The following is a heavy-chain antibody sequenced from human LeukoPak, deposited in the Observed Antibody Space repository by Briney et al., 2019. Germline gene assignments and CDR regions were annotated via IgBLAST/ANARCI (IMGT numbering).Heavy chain of an antibody. J-gene: IGHJ6*02. CDR3: ARSAPYYYGSGSYYKIPWYYGMDV. CDR1: GFTFGSYA. V-gene: IGHV3-30*04. CDR2: ISYDGSNK. D-gene: IGHD3-10*01. Sequence: GGSLRLSCAASGFTFGSYAMHWVRQAPGKGLEWVAVISYDGSNKYYADSVKGRFTISRDNSKNTLYLQMNSLRAEDTAVYYCARSAPYYYGSGSYYKIPWYYGMDVWGQGTTVTVSS.